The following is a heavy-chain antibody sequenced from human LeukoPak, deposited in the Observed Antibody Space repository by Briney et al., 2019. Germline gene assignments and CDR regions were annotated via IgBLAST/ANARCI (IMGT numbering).Heavy chain of an antibody. J-gene: IGHJ6*02. CDR1: GFTFSNAW. D-gene: IGHD1-1*01. Sequence: GGSLRLSCAASGFTFSNAWMSWVRQAPGKGLEWVSAISGSGGSTYYADSVKGRFTISRDNSKNTLYLQMNSLRAEDTAVYYCATNWKIGYYYGMDVWGQGTTVTVSS. CDR2: ISGSGGST. CDR3: ATNWKIGYYYGMDV. V-gene: IGHV3-23*01.